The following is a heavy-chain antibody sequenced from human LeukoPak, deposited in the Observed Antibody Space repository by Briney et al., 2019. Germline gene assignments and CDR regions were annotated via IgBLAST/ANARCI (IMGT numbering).Heavy chain of an antibody. D-gene: IGHD6-13*01. J-gene: IGHJ4*02. V-gene: IGHV3-23*01. Sequence: PGGSLRLSCATSGFTFSNFAMSWVRQAPGKGLEWVSGITDSGGKTYYPDSVRGRFTISRDNSKDTLYLQMNSLRAEDTAVYYCAAQYSGTWYVGSYWGQGTLVTVSS. CDR2: ITDSGGKT. CDR1: GFTFSNFA. CDR3: AAQYSGTWYVGSY.